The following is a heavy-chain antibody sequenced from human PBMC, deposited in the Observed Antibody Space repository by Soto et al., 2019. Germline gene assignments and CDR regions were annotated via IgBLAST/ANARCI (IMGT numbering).Heavy chain of an antibody. CDR1: GFTFRSYA. V-gene: IGHV3-64*01. Sequence: EVQLVESGGGLVQPGGSLRLSCEASGFTFRSYAMHWVRQAPGKGLEYVSTIRSNGGSTYYASSVEGRFTISRDNCKNTLYLQMGSLRAEDTAVYYCARDTAGAGHDYWGQGTLVTVSS. CDR2: IRSNGGST. J-gene: IGHJ4*02. CDR3: ARDTAGAGHDY.